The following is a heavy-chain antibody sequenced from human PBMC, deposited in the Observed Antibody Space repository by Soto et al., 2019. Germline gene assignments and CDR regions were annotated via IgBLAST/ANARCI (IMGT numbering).Heavy chain of an antibody. J-gene: IGHJ4*02. CDR2: MNHNSGNK. CDR3: ARGEYYDSSGYYYELDY. CDR1: GYTFTSYD. Sequence: QVQLVQSGAEVKKPGASVKVSCKASGYTFTSYDINWVRQATGQGLEWMGWMNHNSGNKGYAQKFQGRVTMTRNTSISTAYMERSSLRSEDTAVYYCARGEYYDSSGYYYELDYWGQGTLVTVSS. V-gene: IGHV1-8*01. D-gene: IGHD3-22*01.